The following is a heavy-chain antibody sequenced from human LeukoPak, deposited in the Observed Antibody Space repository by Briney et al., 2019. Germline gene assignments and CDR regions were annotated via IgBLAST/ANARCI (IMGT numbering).Heavy chain of an antibody. CDR3: AHSIAAAAHSWFDP. Sequence: SGPTLVKPTQTLTLTCTFSGFSLSTSGVGVGRIRQPPGKALEWLALIYWDDDKRYSPSLKSRLTITKDTSKNQVVLTMTNTDPVDTATYYCAHSIAAAAHSWFDPWGQGTLVTVSS. V-gene: IGHV2-5*02. CDR2: IYWDDDK. D-gene: IGHD6-13*01. CDR1: GFSLSTSGVG. J-gene: IGHJ5*02.